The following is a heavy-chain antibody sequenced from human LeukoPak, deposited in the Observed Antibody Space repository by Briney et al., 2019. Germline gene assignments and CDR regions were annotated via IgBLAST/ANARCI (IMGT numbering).Heavy chain of an antibody. CDR1: GYTFTSYY. CDR2: INPSGGST. Sequence: ASVKVSCKASGYTFTSYYMHWVRQAPGQGLEWMGIINPSGGSTSYAQKFQGRVTMTRDTSTSTVYMELSSLRSEDTAVYYCARTSGYGYYYYYMDAWGKGTTVTVSS. V-gene: IGHV1-46*01. D-gene: IGHD5-12*01. J-gene: IGHJ6*03. CDR3: ARTSGYGYYYYYMDA.